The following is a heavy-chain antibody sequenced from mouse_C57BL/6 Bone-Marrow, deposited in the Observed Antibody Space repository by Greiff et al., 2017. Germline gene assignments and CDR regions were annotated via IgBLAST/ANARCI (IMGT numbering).Heavy chain of an antibody. CDR1: GYTFTSYD. Sequence: VQLQQSGPELVMPGASVKLSCKASGYTFTSYDINWVKQRPGQGLEWIGWIYPRDGSTKYNEKFKGKATLTVDTSSSTAYMELRSLTSEDSAVYFCARNDGRIYWYFDVWGTGTTVTVSS. J-gene: IGHJ1*03. D-gene: IGHD1-1*01. CDR3: ARNDGRIYWYFDV. CDR2: IYPRDGST. V-gene: IGHV1-85*01.